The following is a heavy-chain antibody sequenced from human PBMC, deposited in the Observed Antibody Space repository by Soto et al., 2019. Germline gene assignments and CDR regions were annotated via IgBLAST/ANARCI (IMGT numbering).Heavy chain of an antibody. CDR1: GFTFSNAW. J-gene: IGHJ3*02. CDR3: TTGAYCSGGSCYDAFDI. Sequence: GGSLRLSCAASGFTFSNAWMSWVRQAPGKGLEWVGRIKSKTDGGTTDYAAPVKGRFTISRDDSKNTLYLQMNSLKTEDTAVYYCTTGAYCSGGSCYDAFDIWGQGTMVTVSS. D-gene: IGHD2-15*01. CDR2: IKSKTDGGTT. V-gene: IGHV3-15*01.